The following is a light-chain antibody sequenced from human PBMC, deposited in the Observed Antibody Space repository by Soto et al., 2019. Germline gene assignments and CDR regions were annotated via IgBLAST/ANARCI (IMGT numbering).Light chain of an antibody. CDR2: AVS. Sequence: QSVLTQPASVSGSPGQSITISCSGTSSDIGSYGHVAWYQQFPGKSPKLIIYAVSDRPSGVSDRFSGSKSGISASLTISGLQTEDEADYYCISYTDRQSYLFGTGTKVTVL. CDR1: SSDIGSYGH. J-gene: IGLJ1*01. V-gene: IGLV2-14*03. CDR3: ISYTDRQSYL.